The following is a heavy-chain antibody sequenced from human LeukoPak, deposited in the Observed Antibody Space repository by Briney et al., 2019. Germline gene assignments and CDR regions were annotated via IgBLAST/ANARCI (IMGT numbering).Heavy chain of an antibody. CDR1: GGSISSYY. D-gene: IGHD3-22*01. CDR3: ARMYHYDSSGYYPPNFDY. Sequence: SETLSLTCTVSGGSISSYYWSWIRQPPGKGLEWIGYICYSGSTNYNPSLKSRVTISVDTSKNQFSLKLSSVTAADTTVYYCARMYHYDSSGYYPPNFDYWGQGTLVTVSS. CDR2: ICYSGST. J-gene: IGHJ4*02. V-gene: IGHV4-59*01.